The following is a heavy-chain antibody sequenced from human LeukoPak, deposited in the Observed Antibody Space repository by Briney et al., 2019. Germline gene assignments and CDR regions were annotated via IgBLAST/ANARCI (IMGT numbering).Heavy chain of an antibody. D-gene: IGHD7-27*01. CDR3: ARHEGGRGDSQFDY. J-gene: IGHJ4*02. Sequence: SETLSLTCTASGGSISSYYWSWIRQPPGKGLEWLGYIHYSGSSNDNPSLKSRVTISVDTSKNQFSLKLSSVTAADTAVYYCARHEGGRGDSQFDYWGQGTLVTVSS. V-gene: IGHV4-59*08. CDR2: IHYSGSS. CDR1: GGSISSYY.